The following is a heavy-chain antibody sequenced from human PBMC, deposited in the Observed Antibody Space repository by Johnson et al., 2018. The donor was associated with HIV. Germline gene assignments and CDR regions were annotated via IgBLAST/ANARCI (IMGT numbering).Heavy chain of an antibody. Sequence: VQLVESGGGLVQPGGSLRLSCAASGFTFSTYWMSWVRQAPGKGLEWVANIKQDGSEKYYVDSVKGRFTISRANAKNSLYLQMNSLRAEDTAVYYCARKGHGDSLFGNAFDIWGQGTMVTVSS. D-gene: IGHD4-17*01. CDR3: ARKGHGDSLFGNAFDI. CDR1: GFTFSTYW. CDR2: IKQDGSEK. J-gene: IGHJ3*02. V-gene: IGHV3-7*05.